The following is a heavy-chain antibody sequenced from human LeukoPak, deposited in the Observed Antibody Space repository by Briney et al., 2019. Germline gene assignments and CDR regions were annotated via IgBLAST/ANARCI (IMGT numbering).Heavy chain of an antibody. V-gene: IGHV4-59*01. CDR1: GGSISSYY. CDR2: IYYSGST. CDR3: ARGRTYFDL. J-gene: IGHJ2*01. Sequence: SETLSLTCTVSGGSISSYYWSWIRQPPGKGLEWIGYIYYSGSTNYNPSLKSRVTISVDTSKNQFSLKLSSVTAADTAVYYCARGRTYFDLWGRGTLVTVSS.